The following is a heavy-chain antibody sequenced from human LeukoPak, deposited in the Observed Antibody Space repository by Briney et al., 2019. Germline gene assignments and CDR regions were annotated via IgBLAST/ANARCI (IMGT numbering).Heavy chain of an antibody. V-gene: IGHV1-46*01. J-gene: IGHJ4*02. D-gene: IGHD1-7*01. CDR2: INPSGGST. CDR3: ARGNWNYAGTLDH. Sequence: ASVKVSCKASGYTFTSYYMHWVRQAPGQGLEWMGIINPSGGSTSHAQKFQGRVTMTRDMSTSTVYMELGSLRSEDTAVYDCARGNWNYAGTLDHWGQGTLVTVSS. CDR1: GYTFTSYY.